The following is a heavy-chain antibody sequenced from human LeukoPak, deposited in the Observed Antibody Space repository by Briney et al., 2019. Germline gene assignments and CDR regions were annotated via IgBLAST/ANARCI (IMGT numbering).Heavy chain of an antibody. J-gene: IGHJ6*02. CDR3: AKFGIRGCSSSTRCYTSFFYYGMDV. D-gene: IGHD2-2*02. V-gene: IGHV5-51*01. CDR2: IFHHDSDT. Sequence: GASLQISCEGSGYSFGNRWIGWVRQMPGKGPELMGRIFHHDSDTKYSPSFEGQVTISVDKSISTAYVQWGSLRVADTAIYYCAKFGIRGCSSSTRCYTSFFYYGMDVWGQGTTVTVSS. CDR1: GYSFGNRW.